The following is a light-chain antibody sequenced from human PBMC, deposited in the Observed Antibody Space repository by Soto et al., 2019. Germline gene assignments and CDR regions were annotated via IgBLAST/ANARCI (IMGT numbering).Light chain of an antibody. Sequence: DIQMTQSPSTLSAYVGDSVTITGRASQSISTWLAWYQQKPGKAPKLLIYNASSFEGGVPSSFSGSGSGTEFTLTISGLKPDDFATYYCQQYNSFSWTFVQGTKVDNK. J-gene: IGKJ1*01. CDR1: QSISTW. CDR3: QQYNSFSWT. CDR2: NAS. V-gene: IGKV1-5*01.